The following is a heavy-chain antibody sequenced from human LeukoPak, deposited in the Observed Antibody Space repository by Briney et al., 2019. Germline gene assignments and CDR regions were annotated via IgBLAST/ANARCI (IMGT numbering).Heavy chain of an antibody. CDR3: ARSLYSEFDY. V-gene: IGHV1-18*01. D-gene: IGHD1-26*01. CDR1: GYTFTTYA. Sequence: GASVKVSCKASGYTFTTYAMNWVRQAPGQGLEWMGWISAYNGNTNYAQKLQGRVTMTTDTSTSTAYMELRSLRSDDTAVYYCARSLYSEFDYWGQGTLVTVSS. CDR2: ISAYNGNT. J-gene: IGHJ4*02.